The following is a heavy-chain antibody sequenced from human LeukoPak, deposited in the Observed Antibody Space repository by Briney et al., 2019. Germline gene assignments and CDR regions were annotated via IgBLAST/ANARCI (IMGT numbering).Heavy chain of an antibody. J-gene: IGHJ3*02. D-gene: IGHD2-21*01. Sequence: GGSLRLSCAASGFTSSSYWMSWVRQAPGKGLEWVANIKQDGSEKYYVDSVKGRFTISRDNAKNSLYLQMNSLRAEDTAVYYCARKGRGFIAYEADAFDIWGQGTMVTVSS. CDR1: GFTSSSYW. V-gene: IGHV3-7*01. CDR3: ARKGRGFIAYEADAFDI. CDR2: IKQDGSEK.